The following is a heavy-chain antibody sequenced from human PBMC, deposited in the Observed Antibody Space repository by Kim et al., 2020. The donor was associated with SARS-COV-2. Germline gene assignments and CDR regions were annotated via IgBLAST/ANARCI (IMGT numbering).Heavy chain of an antibody. CDR3: ARDVGTGRHDC. V-gene: IGHV3-7*01. D-gene: IGHD1-26*01. Sequence: SVDCVKGRFHISRNNDKNSVYLQLNSLRAEDAAMYYCARDVGTGRHDCWGQGTLVTVSS. J-gene: IGHJ4*02.